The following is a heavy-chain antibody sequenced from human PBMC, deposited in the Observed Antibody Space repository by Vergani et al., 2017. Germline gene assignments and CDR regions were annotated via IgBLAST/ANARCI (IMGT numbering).Heavy chain of an antibody. CDR3: ARGAMIVGGLFDY. CDR2: IYYSGST. J-gene: IGHJ4*02. V-gene: IGHV4-39*07. CDR1: GGSISSSSYY. Sequence: QLQLQESGPGLVKPSETLSLTCTVSGGSISSSSYYWGWIRQPPGKGLEWIGSIYYSGSTYYNPSLKSRVTISVDTSKNQFSRKLSSVTAADTAVYYCARGAMIVGGLFDYWGQGTLVTVSS. D-gene: IGHD3-16*01.